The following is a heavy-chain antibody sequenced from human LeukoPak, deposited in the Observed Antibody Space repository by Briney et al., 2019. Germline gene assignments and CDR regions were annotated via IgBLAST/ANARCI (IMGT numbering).Heavy chain of an antibody. J-gene: IGHJ4*02. V-gene: IGHV1-69-2*01. CDR1: GYTFTDYY. CDR3: GIGTNFDY. CDR2: VDPEDGET. Sequence: ASVKVSXKVSGYTFTDYYMHWVQQAPGKGLEWMGLVDPEDGETIYAEKFQGRVTITADTSTDTAYMELSSLRSEDTAVYYCGIGTNFDYWGQGTLVTVSS.